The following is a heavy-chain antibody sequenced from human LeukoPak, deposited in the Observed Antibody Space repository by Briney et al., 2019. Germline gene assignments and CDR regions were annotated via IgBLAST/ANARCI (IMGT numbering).Heavy chain of an antibody. V-gene: IGHV4-59*12. D-gene: IGHD6-19*01. J-gene: IGHJ4*02. Sequence: SETLSLTCTVSGGSINAYYWSWIRQPPGKGLEWIGYVYHSGSTNYNPSLKSRVTISVDKSKNQFSLKLSSVTAADTAVYYCARVPRSSGWFRAPDYWGQGTLVTVSS. CDR1: GGSINAYY. CDR2: VYHSGST. CDR3: ARVPRSSGWFRAPDY.